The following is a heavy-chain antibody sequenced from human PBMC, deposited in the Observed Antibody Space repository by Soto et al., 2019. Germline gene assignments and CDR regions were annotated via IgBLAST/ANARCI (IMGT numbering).Heavy chain of an antibody. CDR2: ISYDGSNK. D-gene: IGHD5-18*01. CDR1: GFTFSSYA. Sequence: PGGSLRLSCAASGFTFSSYAMHWVRQAPGKGLEWVAVISYDGSNKYYADSVKGRFTISRDNSKNTPYLQMNSLRAEDTAVYYCARDRLGYSYGLNWFDPWGQGTLVTVSS. CDR3: ARDRLGYSYGLNWFDP. J-gene: IGHJ5*02. V-gene: IGHV3-30-3*01.